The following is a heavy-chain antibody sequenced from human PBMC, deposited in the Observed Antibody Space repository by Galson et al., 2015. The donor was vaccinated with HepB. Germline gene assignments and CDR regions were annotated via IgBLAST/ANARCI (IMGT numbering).Heavy chain of an antibody. CDR1: GFTVSSNY. CDR2: IYSGGST. J-gene: IGHJ3*02. V-gene: IGHV3-53*01. D-gene: IGHD1-20*01. Sequence: SLRLPCAASGFTVSSNYMSWVRQAPGKGLEWVSVIYSGGSTYYADSVKGRFTISRDNSKHTLYLQMNSLRAEDTAVYYCIIGNAFDIWGQGTMVTVSS. CDR3: IIGNAFDI.